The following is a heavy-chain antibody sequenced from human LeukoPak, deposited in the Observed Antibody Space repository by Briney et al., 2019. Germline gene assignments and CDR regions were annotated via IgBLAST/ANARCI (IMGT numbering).Heavy chain of an antibody. CDR2: LTGDGNT. CDR1: GFTFTSYA. CDR3: AKEDYFDSSGYSDFAY. D-gene: IGHD3-22*01. J-gene: IGHJ4*02. Sequence: PGGSLRLSCAASGFTFTSYAMSWVRQAPGKGLEWVSVLTGDGNTYYADSVKGRFTISRDNSKNTLYLQMNSLRAEDTAVYYCAKEDYFDSSGYSDFAYWGQGTLVTVSS. V-gene: IGHV3-23*01.